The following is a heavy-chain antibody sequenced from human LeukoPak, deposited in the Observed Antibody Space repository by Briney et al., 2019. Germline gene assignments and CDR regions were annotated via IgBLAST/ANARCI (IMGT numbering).Heavy chain of an antibody. D-gene: IGHD2-2*01. CDR3: ARHWCSSPSCYLRYGMDV. J-gene: IGHJ6*02. Sequence: GGSLRLSCAASGFTFDDYAMHWVRQAPGKGLEWVSGIGWNSGGIVYADSVKGRFTISRDNAKNSLSLQMNSLRVEDTAVYFCARHWCSSPSCYLRYGMDVWGQGTTVTVSS. V-gene: IGHV3-9*01. CDR2: IGWNSGGI. CDR1: GFTFDDYA.